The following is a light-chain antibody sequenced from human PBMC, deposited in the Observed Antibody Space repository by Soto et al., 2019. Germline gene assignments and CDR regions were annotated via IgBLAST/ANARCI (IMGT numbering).Light chain of an antibody. CDR2: EVS. CDR3: SSYADNNNLL. V-gene: IGLV2-8*01. CDR1: SSDVGGYNY. Sequence: QSVLTQPPSASGSPGQSVTISCTGTSSDVGGYNYVSWYQQHPGKAPKLMIYEVSKRPSGVPDRFSGSKSGNTASLTVFGLQAEDEADYYCSSYADNNNLLFGGGTKLTVL. J-gene: IGLJ2*01.